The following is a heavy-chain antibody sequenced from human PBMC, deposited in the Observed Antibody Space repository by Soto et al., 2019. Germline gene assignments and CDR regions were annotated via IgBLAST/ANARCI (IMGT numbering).Heavy chain of an antibody. J-gene: IGHJ6*03. CDR1: GYTFTSYG. CDR3: ARVRITTIFGVVNDYYYYMDV. V-gene: IGHV1-18*01. Sequence: ASLKVSCKASGYTFTSYGISWGRQAPGQGLEWMGWISAYNGNTNYAQKLQGRVTMTTDTSTSTAYMELRSLRSDDTAVYYCARVRITTIFGVVNDYYYYMDVWGKGTTVTVSS. CDR2: ISAYNGNT. D-gene: IGHD3-3*01.